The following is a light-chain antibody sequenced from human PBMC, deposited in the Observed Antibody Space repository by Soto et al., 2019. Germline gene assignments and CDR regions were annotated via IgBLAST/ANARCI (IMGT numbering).Light chain of an antibody. CDR1: QSVSRY. Sequence: EIVLTQSPATLSLSPGERATLSCRASQSVSRYLVWYQQKPGQAPRLLIYDASNRATGIPARFSGSGSGTDFTLTISSLEPEDFAVYYCQQRSNWPHTFGGGTKVEIK. J-gene: IGKJ4*01. V-gene: IGKV3-11*01. CDR2: DAS. CDR3: QQRSNWPHT.